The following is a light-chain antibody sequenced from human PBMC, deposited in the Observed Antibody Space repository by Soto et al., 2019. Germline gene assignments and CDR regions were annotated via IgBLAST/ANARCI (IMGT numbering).Light chain of an antibody. Sequence: DIQMTQSPSTLSVSVGDRVTITCRASQTISSWLAWYQQKPGKAPKLLIYAASTLQSGVPSRFSGSGSGTDFTLTISCLQSEDFATYYCQQYYSYPWTFGQGTKVDIK. CDR1: QTISSW. V-gene: IGKV1-5*01. J-gene: IGKJ1*01. CDR3: QQYYSYPWT. CDR2: AAS.